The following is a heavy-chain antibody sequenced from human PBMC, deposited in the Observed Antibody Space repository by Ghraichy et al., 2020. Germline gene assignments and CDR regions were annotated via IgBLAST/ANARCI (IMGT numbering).Heavy chain of an antibody. Sequence: GGSLRLSCAASGFTFSSYSMNWVRQAPGKGLEWVSSISSSSSYIYYADSVKGRFTISRDNAKNSLYLQMNSLRAEDTAVYYCARSTYYYDSSGYSRDDYWGQGTLVTVSS. V-gene: IGHV3-21*01. J-gene: IGHJ4*02. D-gene: IGHD3-22*01. CDR2: ISSSSSYI. CDR3: ARSTYYYDSSGYSRDDY. CDR1: GFTFSSYS.